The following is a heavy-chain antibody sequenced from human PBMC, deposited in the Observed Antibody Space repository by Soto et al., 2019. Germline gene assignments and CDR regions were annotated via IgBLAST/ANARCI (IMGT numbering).Heavy chain of an antibody. CDR3: ARGDDNSGYYYAFAY. CDR2: ISGSGRTI. CDR1: GFTFSSYD. Sequence: GGSLRLSCEASGFTFSSYDMNWVRQAPGKGLEWVSYISGSGRTIYYADSVKGRFTISRDSAKKSLFLQMNSLRAEDTALYYCARGDDNSGYYYAFAYWGQGTPVTVSS. J-gene: IGHJ4*02. D-gene: IGHD3-22*01. V-gene: IGHV3-48*03.